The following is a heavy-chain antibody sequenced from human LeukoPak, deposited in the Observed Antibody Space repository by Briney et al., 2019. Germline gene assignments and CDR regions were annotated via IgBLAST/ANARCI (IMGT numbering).Heavy chain of an antibody. J-gene: IGHJ6*02. Sequence: GESLKISCKGSGYSFTSYWIGWVRQMPGKGLEWMGIIYPGDSDTRYSPSFQGQVTISADKSISTAYLQWSSLRSEDTAVYYCARYNYYGSGSYGDFYYYYGMDVWGQGTTVTVSS. D-gene: IGHD3-10*01. CDR1: GYSFTSYW. V-gene: IGHV5-51*01. CDR2: IYPGDSDT. CDR3: ARYNYYGSGSYGDFYYYYGMDV.